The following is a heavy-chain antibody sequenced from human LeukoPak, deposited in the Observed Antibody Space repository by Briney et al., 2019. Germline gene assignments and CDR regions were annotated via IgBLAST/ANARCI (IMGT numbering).Heavy chain of an antibody. CDR3: ARDRNWNYDY. CDR1: GFTLSSYW. V-gene: IGHV3-7*01. Sequence: GGSLRLSCAASGFTLSSYWMSWVRQAPGKGLEWVANIKQDGSEKSYVDSVKGRFTISRDNAKNSVFLQMNSLRAEDTAVYYCARDRNWNYDYWGQGTLVTVSS. J-gene: IGHJ4*02. CDR2: IKQDGSEK. D-gene: IGHD1-7*01.